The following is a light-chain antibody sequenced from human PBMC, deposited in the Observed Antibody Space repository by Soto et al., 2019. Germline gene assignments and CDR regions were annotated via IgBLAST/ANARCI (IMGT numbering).Light chain of an antibody. CDR1: QSISRS. CDR2: DAS. Sequence: DIHMTQSPSTLSASVGYRFTITCRASQSISRSLAWYQHEPGKAPKLLIYDASSLESGVPSRLSGIGSGTEFTLSISSLQPEDFRTYYCQQCYMGWTFGQGTKVDIK. J-gene: IGKJ1*01. V-gene: IGKV1-5*01. CDR3: QQCYMGWT.